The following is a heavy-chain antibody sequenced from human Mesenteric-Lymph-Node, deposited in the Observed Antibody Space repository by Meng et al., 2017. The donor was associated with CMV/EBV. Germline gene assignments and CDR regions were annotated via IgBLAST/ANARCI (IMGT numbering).Heavy chain of an antibody. J-gene: IGHJ4*02. CDR3: ERGSAYGANLSLLDY. CDR2: ISSSNKFE. D-gene: IGHD2-21*01. Sequence: SKCTFNNHYMSWIGQAPEKGLKCVSYISSSNKFENYTGSMKGRFSISRDKAKKSMYLQMNSLRHEDSAVYYCERGSAYGANLSLLDYWGQGTLVTVSS. CDR1: KCTFNNHY. V-gene: IGHV3-11*06.